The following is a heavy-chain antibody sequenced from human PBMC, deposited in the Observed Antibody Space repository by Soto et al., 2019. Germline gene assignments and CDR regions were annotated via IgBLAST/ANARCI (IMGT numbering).Heavy chain of an antibody. J-gene: IGHJ6*02. Sequence: HPGGSLRLSCAASGFTFSSYAMHWVRQAPGKGLEWVAVISYDGSNKYYADSVKGRFTISRDNSKNTLYLQMNSLRAEDTAVYYCAVLGSGGVIAPYYYYGMDVWGQGTTVTVSS. D-gene: IGHD3-16*02. CDR1: GFTFSSYA. CDR2: ISYDGSNK. CDR3: AVLGSGGVIAPYYYYGMDV. V-gene: IGHV3-30-3*01.